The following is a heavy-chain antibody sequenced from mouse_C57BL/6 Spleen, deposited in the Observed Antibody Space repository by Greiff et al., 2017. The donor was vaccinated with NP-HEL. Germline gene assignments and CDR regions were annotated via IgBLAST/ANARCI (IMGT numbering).Heavy chain of an antibody. J-gene: IGHJ4*01. CDR1: GFTFSSYG. CDR3: ARQTHYYAMDY. V-gene: IGHV5-6*01. CDR2: ISSGGSYT. Sequence: DVQLVESGGDLVKPGGSLKLSCAASGFTFSSYGMSWVRQTPDKRLEWVATISSGGSYTYYPDSVKGRFTISRDNAKNTLYLQMSSLKSEDTAMYYCARQTHYYAMDYWGQGTSVTVSS.